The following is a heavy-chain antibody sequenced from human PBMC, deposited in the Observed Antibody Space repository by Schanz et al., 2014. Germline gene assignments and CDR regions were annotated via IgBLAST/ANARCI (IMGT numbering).Heavy chain of an antibody. CDR2: ISSGGTTT. J-gene: IGHJ4*02. Sequence: QVQLVESGGGLVKPGGSLRLSCAASGFIFSDYYMAWIRQAPGKGPEYVSYISSGGTTTYHSDSVKGRFTISRDNAKNSLYLEMNSLRAEDTAVYFCVSQTGSPNYWGQGTLXTVSS. CDR1: GFIFSDYY. CDR3: VSQTGSPNY. V-gene: IGHV3-11*04. D-gene: IGHD6-13*01.